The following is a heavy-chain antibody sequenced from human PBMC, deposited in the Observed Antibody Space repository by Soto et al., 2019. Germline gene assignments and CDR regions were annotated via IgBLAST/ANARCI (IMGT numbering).Heavy chain of an antibody. D-gene: IGHD2-21*02. CDR3: ARGLIVMLAGIEELINSHFDS. Sequence: TLSLTCAVYGGSFSGYYWSWIRQPPGKGLEWIGEINHSGSTNYNPSLKSRVTISVDTSKNQFSLRLSSVTAADTAVYYCARGLIVMLAGIEELINSHFDSWGQGTLVTVSS. CDR2: INHSGST. J-gene: IGHJ4*02. V-gene: IGHV4-34*01. CDR1: GGSFSGYY.